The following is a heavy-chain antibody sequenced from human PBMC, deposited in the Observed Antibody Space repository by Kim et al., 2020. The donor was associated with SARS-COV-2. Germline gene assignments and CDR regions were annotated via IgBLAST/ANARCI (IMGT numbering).Heavy chain of an antibody. D-gene: IGHD5-18*01. Sequence: SETLSLTCTVSGGSISSGGYYWSWIRQHQGKGLEWIGYIYYSGSTYYNPSLKSRVTISVDTSKNQFSLKLSSVTAADTAVYYCAREGDTAMDTKNWFDPWGQGTLVTVSS. V-gene: IGHV4-31*03. CDR1: GGSISSGGYY. CDR2: IYYSGST. J-gene: IGHJ5*02. CDR3: AREGDTAMDTKNWFDP.